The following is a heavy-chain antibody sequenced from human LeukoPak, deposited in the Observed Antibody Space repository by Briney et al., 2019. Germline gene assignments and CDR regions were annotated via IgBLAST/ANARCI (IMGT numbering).Heavy chain of an antibody. D-gene: IGHD2-15*01. J-gene: IGHJ4*02. CDR2: ISTSSSYT. Sequence: GGSLRLSCAASGFTFSDYYMSWIRQAPGKGLQWVSFISTSSSYTTYADSVKGRFTISRDDAKYSLYLQMNSLRVEDTAVYYCARGTRGPDYWGQGTLVTVSS. V-gene: IGHV3-11*06. CDR3: ARGTRGPDY. CDR1: GFTFSDYY.